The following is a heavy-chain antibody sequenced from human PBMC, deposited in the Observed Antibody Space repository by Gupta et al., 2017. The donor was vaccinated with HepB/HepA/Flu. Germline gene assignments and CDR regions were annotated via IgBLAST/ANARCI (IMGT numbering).Heavy chain of an antibody. J-gene: IGHJ6*02. V-gene: IGHV3-49*04. D-gene: IGHD1-1*01. CDR3: SRLSGTYYYSGMDV. Sequence: EVHLVESGGGLVQSGRSLRLSCTASGFTFSDYAMNWVRQAPGKGLEWVGFIRNKPYGETTEYAASVKGRVTISRDDSKSIAYLQMKSMTTEDTAVYYCSRLSGTYYYSGMDVWGQGTTVTVSS. CDR1: GFTFSDYA. CDR2: IRNKPYGETT.